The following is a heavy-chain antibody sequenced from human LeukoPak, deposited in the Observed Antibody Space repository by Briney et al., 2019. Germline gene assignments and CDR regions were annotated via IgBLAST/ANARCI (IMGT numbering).Heavy chain of an antibody. V-gene: IGHV3-23*01. Sequence: PGGSLRLSCAASGFTFSSYAMNWVRQAPGKGLEWVSFISGSGDTTYYADSVKGRSTISRDKSKNTLYLQMNSLRAEDTAVYYCAKSRGESRGASNYWGQGTLVTVSS. CDR1: GFTFSSYA. D-gene: IGHD1-26*01. J-gene: IGHJ4*02. CDR3: AKSRGESRGASNY. CDR2: ISGSGDTT.